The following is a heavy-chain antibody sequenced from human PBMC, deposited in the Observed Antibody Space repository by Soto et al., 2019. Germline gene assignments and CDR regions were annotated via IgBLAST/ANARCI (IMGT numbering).Heavy chain of an antibody. CDR2: IHHSGIT. CDR3: ARGISYRWVY. Sequence: SETLSLTCSVSGDSLSTDYWWSWVRQPPGKGLEWIGEIHHSGITNYIQSVRSRVTMSVDKSNNQVSLELTSVAAADTAVYYCARGISYRWVYWGQGILVTSPQ. CDR1: GDSLSTDYW. V-gene: IGHV4-4*02. D-gene: IGHD3-16*02. J-gene: IGHJ4*02.